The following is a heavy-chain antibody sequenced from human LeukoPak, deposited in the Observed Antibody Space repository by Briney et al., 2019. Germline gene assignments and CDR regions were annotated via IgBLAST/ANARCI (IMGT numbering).Heavy chain of an antibody. CDR1: GFTLSTYS. J-gene: IGHJ4*02. CDR2: ISCSSIYI. V-gene: IGHV3-21*01. D-gene: IGHD3-22*01. Sequence: GGSLRLSCAASGFTLSTYSMNWVRQAPGKGLEWVSSISCSSIYIYYADSVKGRFTISRDNAKNSLYLQMNSLRAEDTAVYYCARDPPYYDSSGYYYDYWGQGTLVTVSS. CDR3: ARDPPYYDSSGYYYDY.